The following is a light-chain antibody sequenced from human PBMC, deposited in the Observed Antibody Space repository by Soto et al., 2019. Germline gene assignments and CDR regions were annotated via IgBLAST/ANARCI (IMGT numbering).Light chain of an antibody. Sequence: EIVMTQSPATLSVTPGERATLSCRASQSISTNLAWYHQKPGQAPRLLIYGASTRATGIPARFSGSGSGTEFTLTISRLEPEDFAVYYCHQYVSSWTFGQGTKVDIK. CDR2: GAS. J-gene: IGKJ1*01. CDR3: HQYVSSWT. V-gene: IGKV3-15*01. CDR1: QSISTN.